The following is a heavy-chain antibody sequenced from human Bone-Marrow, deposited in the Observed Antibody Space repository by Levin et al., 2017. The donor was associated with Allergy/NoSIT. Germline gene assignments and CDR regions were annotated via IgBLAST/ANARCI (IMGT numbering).Heavy chain of an antibody. V-gene: IGHV3-23*01. CDR3: AKQRGAIIDF. J-gene: IGHJ4*02. Sequence: GGSLRLSCAASGFAFSSFAMGWVRQAPGRGLEWVSTIGGRGDTSDYSDSVRGRFTISRDNSNDTLFLQLSRLRPDDTATSYCAKQRGAIIDFWGQVTLVTVSS. D-gene: IGHD1-26*01. CDR1: GFAFSSFA. CDR2: IGGRGDTS.